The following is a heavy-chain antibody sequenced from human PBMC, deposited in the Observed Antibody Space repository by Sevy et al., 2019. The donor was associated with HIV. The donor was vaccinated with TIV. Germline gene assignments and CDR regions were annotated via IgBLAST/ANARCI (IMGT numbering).Heavy chain of an antibody. CDR2: INPSGGST. J-gene: IGHJ4*02. V-gene: IGHV1-46*03. Sequence: ASVKVSRKASGYTFSNYYIHWVRQAPGQGLEWMGVINPSGGSTTYAQKFQGRVAVTRDTSTTKVYMELRSLRFEDTAMYYCGRESGGGGYSDYWGQGTLVTVSS. CDR3: GRESGGGGYSDY. D-gene: IGHD2-21*02. CDR1: GYTFSNYY.